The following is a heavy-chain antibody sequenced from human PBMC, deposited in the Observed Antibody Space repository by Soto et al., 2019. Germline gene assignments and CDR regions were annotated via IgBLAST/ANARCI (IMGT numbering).Heavy chain of an antibody. V-gene: IGHV1-2*02. D-gene: IGHD6-13*01. CDR3: TRGEDSRRHFFYFDY. J-gene: IGHJ4*02. Sequence: QVQLVQSGAEVKKPGASVKVSCKTFGYSFIGYYMHWVRQAPGQGLEWMGGINPNSGGTDYAQEFQGRVTMTRDTSISTVYMELNGLTSDDATVYYCTRGEDSRRHFFYFDYWGQGSLVTVSS. CDR1: GYSFIGYY. CDR2: INPNSGGT.